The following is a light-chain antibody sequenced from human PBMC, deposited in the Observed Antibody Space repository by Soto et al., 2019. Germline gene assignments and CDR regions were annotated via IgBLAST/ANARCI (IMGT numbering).Light chain of an antibody. CDR3: LLLYSSTRRV. CDR1: TGAVTSGHY. J-gene: IGLJ1*01. V-gene: IGLV7-46*01. CDR2: DTN. Sequence: QAVVTQEPSLTVSPGGTVTLTCGSSTGAVTSGHYPYWFQQKPGQAPRTLIYDTNNKHSWTPARFSGSLLGGKAALTLSGAQPEDEAEYYCLLLYSSTRRVFGTGTKLTVL.